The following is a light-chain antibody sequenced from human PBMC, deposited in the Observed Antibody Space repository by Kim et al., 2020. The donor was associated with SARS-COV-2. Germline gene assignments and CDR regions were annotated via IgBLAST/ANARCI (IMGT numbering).Light chain of an antibody. CDR1: QRLTSD. CDR3: QQYNNWPPWA. CDR2: GGA. Sequence: SPRENAPPACRARQRLTSDVASYQQKPGPAPRLVIYGGATQAAGIPARSSGSGSGTGFTLPISRLQSADLAVYYCQQYNNWPPWAFGPGAQVDI. J-gene: IGKJ1*01. V-gene: IGKV3-15*01.